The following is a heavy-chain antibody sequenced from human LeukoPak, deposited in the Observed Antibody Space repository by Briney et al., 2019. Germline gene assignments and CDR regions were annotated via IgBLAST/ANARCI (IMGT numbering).Heavy chain of an antibody. J-gene: IGHJ3*01. CDR3: TSRGFRLPLDAFDV. CDR1: GGPITSSAYY. Sequence: SETLSLTCTVSGGPITSSAYYWVWVRQSPGRGLEWLGSTYNNGDTYYNPSFESRVTIAIETSKNQFSLKMTSVTAADAAAYYCTSRGFRLPLDAFDVWGQGTRVAVSS. D-gene: IGHD5-24*01. CDR2: TYNNGDT. V-gene: IGHV4-39*01.